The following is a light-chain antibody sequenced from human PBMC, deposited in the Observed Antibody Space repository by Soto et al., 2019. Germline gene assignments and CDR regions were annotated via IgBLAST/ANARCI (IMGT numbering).Light chain of an antibody. Sequence: DIQMAQSPSTLSASVGDRVTITCRASQSISGLLAWYQQKPGKAPKLLIYDASILEGGVPSRFSGSGSGTDFTLTISSLQPEDFATYYCQHYNSYSEAFGQGTKVDIK. CDR1: QSISGL. V-gene: IGKV1-5*01. J-gene: IGKJ1*01. CDR2: DAS. CDR3: QHYNSYSEA.